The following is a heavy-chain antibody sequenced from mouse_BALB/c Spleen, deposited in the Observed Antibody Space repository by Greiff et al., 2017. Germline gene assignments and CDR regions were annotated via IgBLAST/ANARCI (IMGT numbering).Heavy chain of an antibody. CDR3: VHYGSSYDFDY. CDR1: GFNIKDTY. V-gene: IGHV14-3*02. J-gene: IGHJ2*01. CDR2: IDPANGNT. Sequence: EVQLVESGAELVKPGASVKLSCTASGFNIKDTYMHWVKQRPEQGLEWIGRIDPANGNTKYDPKFQGKATITADTSSNTAYLQLSSLTSEDTAVYYCVHYGSSYDFDYWGQGTTLTVSS. D-gene: IGHD1-1*01.